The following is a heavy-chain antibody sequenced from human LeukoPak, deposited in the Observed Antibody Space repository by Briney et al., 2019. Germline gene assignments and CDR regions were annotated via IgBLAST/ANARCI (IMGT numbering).Heavy chain of an antibody. V-gene: IGHV3-23*01. CDR3: AKAPRIQLWFDY. D-gene: IGHD5-18*01. J-gene: IGHJ4*02. Sequence: GGSLRLSCAASGFTFSSPVVSWARQAPGTGLEWISAISGSGGSTYYADSVRGRFTISRDNSKSTLYLQMNSLRAEDTAVYFCAKAPRIQLWFDYWGQGTLVTVSS. CDR2: ISGSGGST. CDR1: GFTFSSPV.